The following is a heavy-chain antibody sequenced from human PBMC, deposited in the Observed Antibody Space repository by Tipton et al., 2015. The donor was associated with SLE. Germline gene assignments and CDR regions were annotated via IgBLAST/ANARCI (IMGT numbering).Heavy chain of an antibody. CDR2: IYYSGSS. Sequence: TLSLTCAVYGGSFSGYYWSWIRQPPGKGLEWIGYIYYSGSSYYNPSLKSRVTISVDTSKNQFSLNLSSVTAADTAVYYCARDLRERNGWELKNRYFDLWGRGTLVSVSS. CDR3: ARDLRERNGWELKNRYFDL. D-gene: IGHD1-26*01. V-gene: IGHV4-34*09. J-gene: IGHJ2*01. CDR1: GGSFSGYY.